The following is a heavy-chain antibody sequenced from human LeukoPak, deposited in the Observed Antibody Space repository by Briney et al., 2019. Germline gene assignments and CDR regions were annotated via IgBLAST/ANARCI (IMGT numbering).Heavy chain of an antibody. CDR3: AKGVRFLDWWILDY. V-gene: IGHV3-23*01. CDR1: VFTFSRYA. D-gene: IGHD3-9*01. J-gene: IGHJ4*02. Sequence: SGGSLRLSCAASVFTFSRYAMSWVRQAPGEGLEWVSAISGSDSTYYADSVKGRFTTSRDNSKNTLYLQMNSLRAEDTAIYYCAKGVRFLDWWILDYWGQRSLVTVSS. CDR2: ISGSDST.